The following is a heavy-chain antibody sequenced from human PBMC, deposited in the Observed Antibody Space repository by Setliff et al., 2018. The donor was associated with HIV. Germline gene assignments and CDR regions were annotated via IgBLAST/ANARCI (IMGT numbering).Heavy chain of an antibody. V-gene: IGHV4-59*01. J-gene: IGHJ6*03. Sequence: PSETLSLTCTVSGASINSYYWTWIRQTPGRGLEWVGYIYYTGSSNYNPYLKSRVTMSVDTSRRQISLNLSSVTPGDAGVYYCARSTSPVQDYYYMDVWGTGTTVTVSS. CDR2: IYYTGSS. CDR1: GASINSYY. D-gene: IGHD1-1*01. CDR3: ARSTSPVQDYYYMDV.